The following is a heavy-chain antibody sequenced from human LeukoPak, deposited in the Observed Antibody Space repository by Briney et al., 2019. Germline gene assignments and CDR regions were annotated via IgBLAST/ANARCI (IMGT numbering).Heavy chain of an antibody. J-gene: IGHJ4*02. CDR1: GFTFDDYG. CDR3: ARSVAASRDY. V-gene: IGHV3-20*04. Sequence: GGSLRLSCTAPGFTFDDYGMSWVRQAPGKGLEWVSGINWNGGSTGYADSVKGRFTISRDNAKNSLYLQMNSLRAEDTALYYCARSVAASRDYWGQGTLATVSS. CDR2: INWNGGST. D-gene: IGHD2-15*01.